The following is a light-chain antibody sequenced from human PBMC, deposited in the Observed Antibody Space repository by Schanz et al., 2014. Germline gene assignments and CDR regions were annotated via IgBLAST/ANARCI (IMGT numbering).Light chain of an antibody. CDR2: EVS. J-gene: IGLJ2*01. Sequence: QSALTQPPSASGSPGQSVTISCTGTSSDVGGYNYASGYQQHPGEAPKLMIYEVSKRPSGVPDRFSGSKSGNTASLAVSGLQAEDEADYYCSSYAGSSNLVFGGGSKLTVL. CDR1: SSDVGGYNY. V-gene: IGLV2-8*01. CDR3: SSYAGSSNLV.